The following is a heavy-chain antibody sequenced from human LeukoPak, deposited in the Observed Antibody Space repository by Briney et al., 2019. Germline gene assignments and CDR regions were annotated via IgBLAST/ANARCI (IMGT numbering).Heavy chain of an antibody. J-gene: IGHJ4*02. V-gene: IGHV4-4*07. Sequence: PSETLSLTCTVSGGSISSYYWSWIRQPPGKGLEWIGRIYTSGSTNYNPSLKSRVTMSVDTSKNQFSLKLSSVTAADTAVYYCARGGRDGYNLYFDYWGQGTLVTVSS. D-gene: IGHD5-24*01. CDR1: GGSISSYY. CDR2: IYTSGST. CDR3: ARGGRDGYNLYFDY.